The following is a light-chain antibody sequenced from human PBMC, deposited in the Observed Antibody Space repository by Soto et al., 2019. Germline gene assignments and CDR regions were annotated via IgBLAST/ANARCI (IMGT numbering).Light chain of an antibody. CDR1: SSDVGGYNY. CDR3: SSYRSDTTYV. CDR2: DVS. Sequence: QSVLTQPASVSGSPGQSITISCTGTSSDVGGYNYVSWYQHHPGKAPKLMIHDVSDRPSGISNRFSGSKSGNTASLTISGLQAEDEADYYCSSYRSDTTYVFGTGTKVTVL. V-gene: IGLV2-14*03. J-gene: IGLJ1*01.